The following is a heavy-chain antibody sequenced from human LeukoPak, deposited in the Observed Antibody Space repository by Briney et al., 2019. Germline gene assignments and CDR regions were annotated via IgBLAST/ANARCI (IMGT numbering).Heavy chain of an antibody. CDR2: IYTSGST. Sequence: SETLALTCTVSGGSISSGSYYWSWIRQPAGKGLEWIGRIYTSGSTNYNPSLKSRVTISVDTSKNQFSLKLSSVTAADTAVYYCARETSQKGAHYMDVWGKGTTVTISS. CDR1: GGSISSGSYY. CDR3: ARETSQKGAHYMDV. V-gene: IGHV4-61*02. J-gene: IGHJ6*03. D-gene: IGHD3-16*01.